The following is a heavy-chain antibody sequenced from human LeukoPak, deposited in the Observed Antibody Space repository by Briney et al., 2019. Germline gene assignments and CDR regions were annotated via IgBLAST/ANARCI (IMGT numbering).Heavy chain of an antibody. J-gene: IGHJ6*04. CDR2: INPTGGSA. Sequence: ASVKVSCKASGYTFTSYYMHWVRQAPGQGLEWMGIINPTGGSATYAQKFQGRVTMTTDTSTSTAYMELRSLRSDDTAVYYCAREVDGYCSGGSCNGKYYYYGMDVWGKGTTVTVSS. CDR1: GYTFTSYY. V-gene: IGHV1-46*01. CDR3: AREVDGYCSGGSCNGKYYYYGMDV. D-gene: IGHD2-15*01.